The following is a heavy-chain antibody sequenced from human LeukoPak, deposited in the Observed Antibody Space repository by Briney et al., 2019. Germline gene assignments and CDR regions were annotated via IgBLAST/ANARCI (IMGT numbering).Heavy chain of an antibody. D-gene: IGHD6-13*01. CDR2: IYYSGST. V-gene: IGHV4-59*01. Sequence: PSETLSLTCTVSGGSISSYYWSWIRQPPGKGLAWIGYIYYSGSTNYNPSLKSRVTISVDTSKNQFSLKLSSVTAADTAVYYCAAMYSSSWYYFDYWGQGTLVTVSS. CDR1: GGSISSYY. J-gene: IGHJ4*02. CDR3: AAMYSSSWYYFDY.